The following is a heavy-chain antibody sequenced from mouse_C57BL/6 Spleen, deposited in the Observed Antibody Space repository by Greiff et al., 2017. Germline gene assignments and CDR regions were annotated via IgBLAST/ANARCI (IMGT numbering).Heavy chain of an antibody. CDR1: GFSLTSYG. V-gene: IGHV2-6*01. Sequence: VKVEESGPGLVAPSQSLSITCTVSGFSLTSYGVDWVRQSPGKGLEWLGVIWGVGSTNYNSALKSRLSISKDNSKSQVFLKMNSLQTDDTAMYYCAIITTVGPWFAYWGQGTLVTVSA. D-gene: IGHD1-1*01. CDR2: IWGVGST. J-gene: IGHJ3*01. CDR3: AIITTVGPWFAY.